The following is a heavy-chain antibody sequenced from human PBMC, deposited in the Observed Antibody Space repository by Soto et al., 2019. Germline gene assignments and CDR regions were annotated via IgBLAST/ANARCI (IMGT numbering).Heavy chain of an antibody. J-gene: IGHJ4*02. V-gene: IGHV1-69*01. CDR1: GGTFSNYA. Sequence: QVQLVQSGAVVKKPGSSVKVSCKASGGTFSNYAISWVRQAPGQGLEWMGQIIPMFGTTNYAQKLQGRVTITADESTSTAYMELSSLRSEDTAVYYCARLGYCGGRNCYWGQGTLVTVSS. CDR3: ARLGYCGGRNCY. D-gene: IGHD2-15*01. CDR2: IIPMFGTT.